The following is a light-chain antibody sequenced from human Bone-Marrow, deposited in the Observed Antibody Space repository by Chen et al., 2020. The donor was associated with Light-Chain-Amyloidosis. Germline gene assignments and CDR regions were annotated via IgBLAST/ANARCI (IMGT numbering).Light chain of an antibody. J-gene: IGLJ3*02. V-gene: IGLV2-23*02. CDR1: SSDIGSYNL. Sequence: QSALTQTASVSGSPGQSLTISCTGRSSDIGSYNLVSWYHHHPGKAPKLILLEVNKRPSGVSNRFSGSKSGNTAALTISGLQAEDEADYYCCSYAGSRTFWVFGGGTKLTVL. CDR3: CSYAGSRTFWV. CDR2: EVN.